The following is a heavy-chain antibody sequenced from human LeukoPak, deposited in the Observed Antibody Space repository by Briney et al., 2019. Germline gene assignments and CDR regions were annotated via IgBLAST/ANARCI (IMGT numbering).Heavy chain of an antibody. J-gene: IGHJ4*02. D-gene: IGHD6-19*01. CDR1: GFTFSSYE. Sequence: PGGALRLSCAASGFTFSSYEMNWVRQAPGKGLEWVSYISSSGSTIYYADSVKGRFTISRDNAKNSLYLQMNSLRAEDTAVYYCARARQWLGILDYWGQGTLVTVSS. CDR3: ARARQWLGILDY. V-gene: IGHV3-48*03. CDR2: ISSSGSTI.